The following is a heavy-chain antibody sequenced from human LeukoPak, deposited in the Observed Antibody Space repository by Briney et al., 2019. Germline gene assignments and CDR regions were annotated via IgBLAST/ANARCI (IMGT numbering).Heavy chain of an antibody. J-gene: IGHJ3*02. CDR3: ARVVAVAPGGAFDI. D-gene: IGHD6-19*01. V-gene: IGHV3-66*01. CDR2: IYSGGNT. CDR1: GFTVSSNY. Sequence: PGGSLRLSCAASGFTVSSNYMSWVRQAPGKGLEWVSVIYSGGNTYYADSVKGRFTISRDNSKNTLYLQMNSLRAEDTAVYYCARVVAVAPGGAFDIWGQGTMVTVSS.